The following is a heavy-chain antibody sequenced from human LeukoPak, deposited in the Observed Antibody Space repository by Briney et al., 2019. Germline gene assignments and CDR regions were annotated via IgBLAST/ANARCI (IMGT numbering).Heavy chain of an antibody. CDR3: ARWPLKGMDV. CDR2: ISSSSSYI. CDR1: GFTFSSYS. V-gene: IGHV3-21*01. Sequence: PGGSLRLSCAASGFTFSSYSMNWVRQAPGKGLEWVSSISSSSSYIYYADSVKGRFTISRDNAKNSLYLQMNSPRAEDTAVYYCARWPLKGMDVWGQGTTVTVSS. J-gene: IGHJ6*02.